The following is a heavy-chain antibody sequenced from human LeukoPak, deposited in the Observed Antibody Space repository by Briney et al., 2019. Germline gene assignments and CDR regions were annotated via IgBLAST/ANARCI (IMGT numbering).Heavy chain of an antibody. V-gene: IGHV3-20*04. Sequence: GGSLRLSCAASGFTFDDYGMSWVRQAPGKGLEWVSGINWNGGSTGYADSVKGRFTISRDNAKNSLYLQMNSLRAEDTALYYCAKPRNALTPFDYWGQGTLVTVSS. CDR1: GFTFDDYG. J-gene: IGHJ4*02. CDR3: AKPRNALTPFDY. CDR2: INWNGGST.